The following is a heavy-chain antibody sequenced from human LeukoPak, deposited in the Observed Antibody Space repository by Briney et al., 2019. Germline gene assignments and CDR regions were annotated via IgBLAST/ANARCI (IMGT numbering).Heavy chain of an antibody. CDR1: GGSISSHY. V-gene: IGHV4-59*11. CDR3: ARVVRDSNFYYYYYMDV. Sequence: SETLSLTCTVSGGSISSHYWSWIRQPPGKGLKWIGYIYYSGTTSYNPSLTSRVTISVDTSKNQFSLNVRSVTAADTAMYYCARVVRDSNFYYYYYMDVWGKGTTVTVSS. CDR2: IYYSGTT. J-gene: IGHJ6*03. D-gene: IGHD6-13*01.